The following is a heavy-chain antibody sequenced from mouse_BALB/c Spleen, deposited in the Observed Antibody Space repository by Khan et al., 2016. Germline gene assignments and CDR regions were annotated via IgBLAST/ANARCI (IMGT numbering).Heavy chain of an antibody. CDR1: GDSITSGY. V-gene: IGHV3-8*02. J-gene: IGHJ4*01. Sequence: EVQLQESGPSLVKPSQTLSLTCSVTGDSITSGYWNWIRKLPGNKLEYMGYISYSGSTYYNPSLKSRISITRDKYKNQYDLQLNSVTTEDTATYYCARHYEYDHAMDYWGQGTSVTVSS. CDR3: ARHYEYDHAMDY. CDR2: ISYSGST. D-gene: IGHD2-4*01.